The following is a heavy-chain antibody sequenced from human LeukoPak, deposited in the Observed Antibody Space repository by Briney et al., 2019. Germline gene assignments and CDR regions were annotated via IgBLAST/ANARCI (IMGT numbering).Heavy chain of an antibody. CDR3: ARSSLSIAAVTVLYFDD. D-gene: IGHD2-21*02. CDR2: ISGSSRTT. CDR1: GFIFSSYV. J-gene: IGHJ4*02. V-gene: IGHV3-23*01. Sequence: SGGSLRLSCAASGFIFSSYVMSWVRQAPGKGLEWVSSISGSSRTTYYADSVKGRFTISRDNSKNTLYLQMNSLRAEDTAVYYCARSSLSIAAVTVLYFDDWGQGTLVIVSS.